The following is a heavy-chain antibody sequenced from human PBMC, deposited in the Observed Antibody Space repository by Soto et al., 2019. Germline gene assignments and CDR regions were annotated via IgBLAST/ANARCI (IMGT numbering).Heavy chain of an antibody. CDR3: ATSRYSGSYFAAFDY. CDR2: INAGNGNT. CDR1: GYTFTSYA. J-gene: IGHJ4*02. V-gene: IGHV1-3*01. D-gene: IGHD1-26*01. Sequence: ASVKVSCKASGYTFTSYAMHWVRQAPGQRLEWMGWINAGNGNTKYSQKFQGRVTITRDTSASTAYMELSSLRSEDTAVYYCATSRYSGSYFAAFDYWGKGTLVIGFS.